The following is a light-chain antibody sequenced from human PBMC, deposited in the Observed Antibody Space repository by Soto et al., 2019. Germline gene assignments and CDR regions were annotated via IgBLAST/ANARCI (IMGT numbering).Light chain of an antibody. Sequence: EIVMTQSPASLSVSPGERANLSCRASQTVYNNLAWYQQKPGQPPRLLIYGASDRATGIPARFSGSGSGTEFTLTISSLQSEDFAVYYCQQYSNWPLTFGGGTKVEIK. J-gene: IGKJ4*01. V-gene: IGKV3-15*01. CDR2: GAS. CDR1: QTVYNN. CDR3: QQYSNWPLT.